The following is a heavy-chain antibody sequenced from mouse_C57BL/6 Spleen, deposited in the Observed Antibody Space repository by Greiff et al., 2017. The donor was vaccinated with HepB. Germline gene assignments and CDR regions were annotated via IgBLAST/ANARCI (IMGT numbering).Heavy chain of an antibody. CDR2: FHPYNDDT. CDR3: ARGGYYGSSYGYFDV. V-gene: IGHV1-47*01. J-gene: IGHJ1*03. Sequence: SGAELVKPGASVKMSCKASGYTFTTYPIEWMKQNHGKSLEWIGNFHPYNDDTKYNEKFKGKATLTVEKSSSTVYLELSRLTSDDSAVYYGARGGYYGSSYGYFDVWGTGTTVTVSS. CDR1: GYTFTTYP. D-gene: IGHD1-1*01.